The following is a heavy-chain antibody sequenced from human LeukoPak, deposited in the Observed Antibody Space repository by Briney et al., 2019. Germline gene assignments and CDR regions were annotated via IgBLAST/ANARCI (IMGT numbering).Heavy chain of an antibody. J-gene: IGHJ3*02. D-gene: IGHD2-15*01. CDR2: IKQSGSEK. V-gene: IGHV3-7*01. CDR3: ARHRSGGSQDDAFDI. CDR1: GFTFSSYW. Sequence: GGSLRLSCAASGFTFSSYWMSWVRQAPGKGLEWVANIKQSGSEKYYVDSVKGRFTISRDNAKNSLYLQMNSLRAEDTAVYYCARHRSGGSQDDAFDIWGQGTMVTVSS.